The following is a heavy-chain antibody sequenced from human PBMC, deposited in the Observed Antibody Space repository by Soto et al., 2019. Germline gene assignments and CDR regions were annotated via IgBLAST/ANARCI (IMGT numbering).Heavy chain of an antibody. V-gene: IGHV4-31*03. CDR2: IYHSGST. Sequence: QVQLQESGPGLVKPSQTLSLTCTVSGGSISSDDYYWSWIRQHPGRGLEWIGYIYHSGSTFYSPSLRSRVTISVDTSENQFSLKLSSVTAADTSVYYCARTSYDRSGYLGHIDNWGQGTLVTVSS. D-gene: IGHD3-22*01. CDR1: GGSISSDDYY. J-gene: IGHJ4*02. CDR3: ARTSYDRSGYLGHIDN.